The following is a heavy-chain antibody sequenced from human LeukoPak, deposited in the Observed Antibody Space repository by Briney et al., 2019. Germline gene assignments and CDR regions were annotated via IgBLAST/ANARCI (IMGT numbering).Heavy chain of an antibody. V-gene: IGHV3-23*01. J-gene: IGHJ4*02. CDR1: GFTFSSYV. CDR2: ISNSGGST. CDR3: ARDLNY. Sequence: GGSLRLSCAASGFTFSSYVMSWVRQAPGKGLEWVSSISNSGGSTYYADSVKGRFTVSRDSSKNTMYLQMNSLRAEDTALYYCARDLNYWGQGTLVTVSS.